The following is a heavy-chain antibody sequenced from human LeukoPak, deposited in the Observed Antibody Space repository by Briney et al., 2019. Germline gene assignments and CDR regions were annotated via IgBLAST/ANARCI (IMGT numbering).Heavy chain of an antibody. D-gene: IGHD3-16*01. V-gene: IGHV1-69*04. CDR2: IIPILGIA. CDR1: GGTFSSYA. CDR3: AKEPGEGGSAFDY. Sequence: ASVKVSCKASGGTFSSYAISWVRQAPGQGLEWMGRIIPILGIANYAQKFQGRVTITADKSTSTAYMELSSLRSEDTAVYYCAKEPGEGGSAFDYWGQGTLVTAYS. J-gene: IGHJ4*02.